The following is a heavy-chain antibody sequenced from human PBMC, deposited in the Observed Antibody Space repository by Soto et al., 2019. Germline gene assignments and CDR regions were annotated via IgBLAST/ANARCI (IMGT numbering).Heavy chain of an antibody. CDR1: GFTFSTYA. V-gene: IGHV3-23*01. Sequence: EVQLLESGGGLAQPGGSLRLSCAASGFTFSTYAMTWVRQAPGKGLEWVSAISGSGGSTYYADSVKGRFTISRDSSQNTVFLQMNSLRAEDTAVYYCAKNWDTTFSSSSHWGQGTLVTVSS. J-gene: IGHJ4*02. CDR3: AKNWDTTFSSSSH. D-gene: IGHD6-6*01. CDR2: ISGSGGST.